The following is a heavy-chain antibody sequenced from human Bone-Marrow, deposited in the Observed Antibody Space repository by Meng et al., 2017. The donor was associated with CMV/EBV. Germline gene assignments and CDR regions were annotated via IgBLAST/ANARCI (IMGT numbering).Heavy chain of an antibody. V-gene: IGHV1-69*10. J-gene: IGHJ6*02. CDR2: IIPILGIA. CDR1: GGTFSSYA. CDR3: ARDYCSSTSCYPYYYYYGMDV. Sequence: SVKVSCKASGGTFSSYAISWVRQAPGQGLEWMGGIIPILGIANYAQKFQGRVTITADKSTSTAYMELSSLRSEDTAVYYCARDYCSSTSCYPYYYYYGMDVWGQGTTVTVSS. D-gene: IGHD2-2*01.